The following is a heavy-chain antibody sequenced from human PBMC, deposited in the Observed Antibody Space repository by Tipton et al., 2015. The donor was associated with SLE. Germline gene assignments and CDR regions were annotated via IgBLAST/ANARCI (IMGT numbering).Heavy chain of an antibody. J-gene: IGHJ2*01. CDR1: GGSISSSNYY. V-gene: IGHV4-39*01. Sequence: TPSLTCTVSGGSISSSNYYWGWIRPPPGKGLEWIGTIYYSETTYYNPSLKSRVTISVDTSKNQFSLKLSSVTAADTAMYYCARHVYTAMVRGYFDLWGRGTPVTVSS. CDR2: IYYSETT. CDR3: ARHVYTAMVRGYFDL. D-gene: IGHD5-18*01.